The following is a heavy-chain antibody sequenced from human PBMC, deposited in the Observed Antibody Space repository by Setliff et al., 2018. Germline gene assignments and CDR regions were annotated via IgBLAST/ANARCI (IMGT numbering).Heavy chain of an antibody. D-gene: IGHD3-10*01. CDR1: GGSISSHY. Sequence: SETLSLTCTVSGGSISSHYWSWIRQPPGKGLEWIGSIYYSGSTNYNPSLKSRVTISVDTSKNQFSLKLSSVTAADTAVYYCASCSQNYYGSGSYTLDAFDIWGQGTMVTVSS. CDR3: ASCSQNYYGSGSYTLDAFDI. J-gene: IGHJ3*02. CDR2: IYYSGST. V-gene: IGHV4-59*08.